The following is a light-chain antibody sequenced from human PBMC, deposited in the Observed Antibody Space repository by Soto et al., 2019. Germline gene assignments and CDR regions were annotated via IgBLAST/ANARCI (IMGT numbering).Light chain of an antibody. CDR3: LQDYNYPWT. CDR2: AAS. CDR1: QGIRND. J-gene: IGKJ1*01. Sequence: AIQMTQSPSSLSASVGDRVTITCRASQGIRNDLGWYQQKPGKAPKLLIYAASSLQSGVPSRFSGSGSGTDFTLTISSLQPEAFETYYCLQDYNYPWTFGQGTKVDIK. V-gene: IGKV1-6*01.